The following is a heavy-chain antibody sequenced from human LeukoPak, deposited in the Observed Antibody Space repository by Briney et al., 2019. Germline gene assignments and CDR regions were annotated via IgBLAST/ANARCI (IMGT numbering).Heavy chain of an antibody. CDR2: ISSSGVTK. CDR3: VRDPRISVARYFDY. Sequence: GGSLRLSCAASGFTFSSYEMNWVRQAPGKGLEWVSYISSSGVTKYYADSMKGRFTISRDNANNSLYLQMNSLRVEDSAVYCCVRDPRISVARYFDYWGQGTLVTVSS. J-gene: IGHJ4*02. D-gene: IGHD2-15*01. CDR1: GFTFSSYE. V-gene: IGHV3-48*03.